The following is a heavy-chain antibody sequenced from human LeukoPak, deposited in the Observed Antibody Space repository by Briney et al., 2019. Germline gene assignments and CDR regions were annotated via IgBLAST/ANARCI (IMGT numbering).Heavy chain of an antibody. CDR1: GFTFSSNY. J-gene: IGHJ4*02. CDR3: ARGVGYYDSSGYYYVD. V-gene: IGHV3-53*01. D-gene: IGHD3-22*01. CDR2: IYSGGST. Sequence: GGSLRLSCAASGFTFSSNYMSWVRQAPGKGLEWVSVIYSGGSTYYADSVKGRFTISRDNSKNTLYLQMNSLRAEDTAVYYCARGVGYYDSSGYYYVDWGQGTLVTVSS.